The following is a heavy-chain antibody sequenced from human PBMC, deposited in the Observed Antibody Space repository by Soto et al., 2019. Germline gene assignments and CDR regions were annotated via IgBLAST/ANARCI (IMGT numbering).Heavy chain of an antibody. CDR1: SGSISSSNW. V-gene: IGHV4-4*02. Sequence: SETLSLTCAVSSGSISSSNWWSWVRQPPGKGLEWIGEIYHSGSTNYNPSLKSRVTISVDKSKNQFSLKLSSVTAADTAVYYCARKVVAATLSYYYYMDVWGKGTTVTVSS. J-gene: IGHJ6*03. D-gene: IGHD2-15*01. CDR3: ARKVVAATLSYYYYMDV. CDR2: IYHSGST.